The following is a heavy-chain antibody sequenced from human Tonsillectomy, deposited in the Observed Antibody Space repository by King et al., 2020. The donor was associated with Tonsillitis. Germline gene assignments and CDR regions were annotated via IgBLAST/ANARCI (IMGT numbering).Heavy chain of an antibody. CDR3: APGIITMLRGYPSFDF. Sequence: VQLVQSGAEVKKPGASVQVSCKISGYTLTELSMHWVRQAPGKGLEWMGGFEPEDGETIYAQKFQGRVTMTEDTSTDTAYMELSSLRSEDTAVYYCAPGIITMLRGYPSFDFWGQGTLVTVSS. V-gene: IGHV1-24*01. D-gene: IGHD3-10*01. CDR1: GYTLTELS. J-gene: IGHJ4*02. CDR2: FEPEDGET.